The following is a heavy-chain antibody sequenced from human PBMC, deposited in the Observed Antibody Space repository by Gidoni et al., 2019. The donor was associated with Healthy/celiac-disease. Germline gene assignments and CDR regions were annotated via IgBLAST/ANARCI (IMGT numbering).Heavy chain of an antibody. CDR3: AKDDDYGDYTPAGY. CDR2: ISYDGTNK. J-gene: IGHJ4*02. Sequence: QVQLVESGGGVVQPGRSLRLPCAASGFPFSDYSMHWVRQAPGKGLEWVAVISYDGTNKYYADSVKGRFTISRDISKNTLYLQMNILRPEDTAVYYCAKDDDYGDYTPAGYWGQGTLVTVSS. V-gene: IGHV3-30*18. D-gene: IGHD4-17*01. CDR1: GFPFSDYS.